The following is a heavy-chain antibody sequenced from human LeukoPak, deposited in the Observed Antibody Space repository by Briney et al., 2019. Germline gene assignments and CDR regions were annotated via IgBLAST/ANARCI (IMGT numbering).Heavy chain of an antibody. CDR3: ARVRYSSARAPFDY. Sequence: GGSLRLSCAASGFTFSSYSMNWVRQAPGKGLEWVSYISSSSSTIYYADSVKGRFTISRDNAKNSLYLQMNGLRAEDTAVYYCARVRYSSARAPFDYWGQGTLVTVSS. CDR1: GFTFSSYS. CDR2: ISSSSSTI. D-gene: IGHD6-19*01. J-gene: IGHJ4*02. V-gene: IGHV3-48*01.